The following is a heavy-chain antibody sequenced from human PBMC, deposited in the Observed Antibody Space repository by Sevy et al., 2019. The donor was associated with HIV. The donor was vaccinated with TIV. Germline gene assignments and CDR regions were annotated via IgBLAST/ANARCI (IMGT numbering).Heavy chain of an antibody. Sequence: QGGSLRLSCAASGFTFSSYNMNWVRQAPGKGLEWVSSITSTSDYIYYADSLKGRCTISGDNAKTLLYLQMNSLRAEDTAVYYWARGPPPFYGMDVWGQGTTVTVSS. CDR1: GFTFSSYN. CDR2: ITSTSDYI. CDR3: ARGPPPFYGMDV. J-gene: IGHJ6*02. V-gene: IGHV3-21*06.